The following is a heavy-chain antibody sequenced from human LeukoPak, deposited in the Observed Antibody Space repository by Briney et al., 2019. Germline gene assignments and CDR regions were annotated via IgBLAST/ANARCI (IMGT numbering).Heavy chain of an antibody. CDR3: ARHEMSYGQWLTLDH. D-gene: IGHD6-19*01. CDR1: GRSISSYH. V-gene: IGHV4-59*08. J-gene: IGHJ4*02. Sequence: SETLSLTCTVWGRSISSYHWSGIRQPPGKGLEGLGYIYYSGSTNYNPPLKSRVTISVDTSKNQFSLSLTSVTATDTAVYYCARHEMSYGQWLTLDHWGQGTLVTVSS. CDR2: IYYSGST.